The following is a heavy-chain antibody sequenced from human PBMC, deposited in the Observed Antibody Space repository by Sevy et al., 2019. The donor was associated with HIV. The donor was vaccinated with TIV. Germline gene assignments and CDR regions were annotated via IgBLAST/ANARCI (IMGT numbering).Heavy chain of an antibody. D-gene: IGHD4-17*01. CDR3: ARDLPPSATTVAHFDC. CDR2: FSNSGISM. Sequence: GGSLRLSCVASGFTFSSYEMNWVRQAPGKGLEWVSYFSNSGISMYYSDSVKGRFTNSRDNARNSLYLQMNSLRAEDTAVYYCARDLPPSATTVAHFDCWGQGTLVTVSS. J-gene: IGHJ4*02. CDR1: GFTFSSYE. V-gene: IGHV3-48*03.